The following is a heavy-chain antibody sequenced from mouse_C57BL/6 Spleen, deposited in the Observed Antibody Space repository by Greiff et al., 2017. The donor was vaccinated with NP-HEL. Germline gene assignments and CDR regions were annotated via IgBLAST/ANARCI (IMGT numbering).Heavy chain of an antibody. CDR3: ARGGNYGWFAY. J-gene: IGHJ3*01. CDR1: GYTFTSYW. CDR2: IDPSDSYT. Sequence: VQLQQPGAELVMPGASVKLSCKASGYTFTSYWMHWVKQRPGQGLEWIGEIDPSDSYTNYNQKFKGKSTLTVDKSSSTAYMQLSSLTSEDSAVYYCARGGNYGWFAYWGQGTLVTVSA. D-gene: IGHD2-1*01. V-gene: IGHV1-69*01.